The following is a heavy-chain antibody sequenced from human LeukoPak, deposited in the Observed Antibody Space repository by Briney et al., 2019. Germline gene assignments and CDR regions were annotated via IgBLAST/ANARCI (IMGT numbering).Heavy chain of an antibody. CDR2: INPSGGST. J-gene: IGHJ4*02. V-gene: IGHV1-46*01. CDR1: GYTFTSYY. D-gene: IGHD6-19*01. Sequence: ASLKVSCKASGYTFTSYYMHWVRQAPGQGLEWMGIINPSGGSTSYAQKFQGRVTMTRDTSTSTVYMELSSLRSEDTAVYYCARDLAVAGTDYWGQGTLVTVSS. CDR3: ARDLAVAGTDY.